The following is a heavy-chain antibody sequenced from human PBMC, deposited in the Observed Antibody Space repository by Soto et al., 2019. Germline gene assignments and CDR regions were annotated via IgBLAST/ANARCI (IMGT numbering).Heavy chain of an antibody. V-gene: IGHV3-23*01. J-gene: IGHJ6*02. Sequence: GGSLRLSCAASGFPLSTYGMTWVRQAPGKGLEWVSAITGTGGNTYYVDSVKGRFTSSRDNSKNVLYLQVNSLRVEDTAVYYCARIRGYWYGLDVWGQGTTVTVSS. CDR1: GFPLSTYG. CDR2: ITGTGGNT. CDR3: ARIRGYWYGLDV.